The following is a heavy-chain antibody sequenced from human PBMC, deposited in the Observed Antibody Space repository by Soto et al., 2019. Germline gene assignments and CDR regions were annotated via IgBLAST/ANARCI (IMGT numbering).Heavy chain of an antibody. CDR3: ARDSVTTSVTTVYYNYGMDV. CDR2: ISFSTTYI. V-gene: IGHV3-21*01. CDR1: GFTFSSYN. D-gene: IGHD4-4*01. J-gene: IGHJ6*02. Sequence: EVEVVESGGGLVKPGGSLRLSCAASGFTFSSYNMNWVRQAPGKGLEWVSSISFSTTYIYYADSVKGRFTISRDNAKNSLYLQMNRLRAEDTAVYYCARDSVTTSVTTVYYNYGMDVWGQGTTVTVSS.